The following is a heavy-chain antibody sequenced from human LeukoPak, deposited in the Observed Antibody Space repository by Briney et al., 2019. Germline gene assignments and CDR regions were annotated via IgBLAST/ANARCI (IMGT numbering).Heavy chain of an antibody. CDR3: AREEKSTSITMVRGVIASSSFDY. CDR2: INHSGST. D-gene: IGHD3-10*01. J-gene: IGHJ4*02. V-gene: IGHV4-34*01. Sequence: PSETLSLTCAVYGGSFSGYYRSWIRQPPGKGLEWIGEINHSGSTNYNPSLKSRVTISVDTSKNQFSLKLSSVTAADTAVYYCAREEKSTSITMVRGVIASSSFDYWGQGTLVTVSS. CDR1: GGSFSGYY.